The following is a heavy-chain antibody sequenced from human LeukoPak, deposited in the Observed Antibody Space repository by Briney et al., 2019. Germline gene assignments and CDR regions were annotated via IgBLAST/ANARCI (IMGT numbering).Heavy chain of an antibody. D-gene: IGHD3-10*01. CDR3: ARGYAKVAAVGGSIITGAIYFDS. CDR1: GASINNYH. V-gene: IGHV4-59*12. J-gene: IGHJ4*02. Sequence: PSETLSFTCSVSGASINNYHWSWIRQSPGKGLEWIGFISNSGSTYYSASLKSRVTISVDTSKNHFSLNLSSVTAADTAVYYCARGYAKVAAVGGSIITGAIYFDSWGQGTLVTVSS. CDR2: ISNSGST.